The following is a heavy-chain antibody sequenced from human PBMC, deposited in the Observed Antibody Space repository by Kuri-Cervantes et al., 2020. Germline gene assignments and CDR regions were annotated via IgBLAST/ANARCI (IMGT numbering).Heavy chain of an antibody. J-gene: IGHJ6*02. D-gene: IGHD3-10*01. Sequence: GGSLRLSCAASGFTLSNYWMTWVRQAPGKGLEWVAVIWYEGSNKYYADSVKGRFIISRDNSKNTLDLQMNSLRAEDTAVYYCARDRGMMLLWFGGGMDVWGQGTTVTVSS. CDR3: ARDRGMMLLWFGGGMDV. CDR2: IWYEGSNK. CDR1: GFTLSNYW. V-gene: IGHV3-33*08.